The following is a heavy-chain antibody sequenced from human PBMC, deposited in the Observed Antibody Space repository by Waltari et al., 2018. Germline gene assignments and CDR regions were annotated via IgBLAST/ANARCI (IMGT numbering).Heavy chain of an antibody. Sequence: QLQLQESGPGLVKPSETLSLTCSVSGGSITSNRHQWVWIRQAPGQGLAWIGAMAYSGATYSSPSLNSRVTISRDTSKNQLSLKLASMTAADTAVYYCATYLGASLGTAAFDVWGQGTMVTVSS. CDR3: ATYLGASLGTAAFDV. CDR1: GGSITSNRHQ. J-gene: IGHJ3*01. V-gene: IGHV4-39*01. D-gene: IGHD1-1*01. CDR2: MAYSGAT.